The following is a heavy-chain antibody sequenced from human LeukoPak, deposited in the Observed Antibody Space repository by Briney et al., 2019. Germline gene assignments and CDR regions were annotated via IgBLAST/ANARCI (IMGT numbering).Heavy chain of an antibody. CDR3: ARDLPSGRMVRGVIANAFDI. J-gene: IGHJ3*02. V-gene: IGHV3-53*01. CDR2: IYSGGST. Sequence: GGSLRLSCAASGFTVSSNYMSWVRQAPGKGLEWVSVIYSGGSTYYADSVKGRFTISRDNSKNTLYLQMNSLRAEDTAVYYCARDLPSGRMVRGVIANAFDIWGQGTMVTVSS. D-gene: IGHD3-10*01. CDR1: GFTVSSNY.